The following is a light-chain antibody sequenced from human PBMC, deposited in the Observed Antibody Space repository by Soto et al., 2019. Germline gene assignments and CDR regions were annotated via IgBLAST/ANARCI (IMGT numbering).Light chain of an antibody. Sequence: IVVTQSPATLSVSPGERATLSCRASQTISSNLAWYQQKPGQTPRLLIYGASTGATGIPARFSGSGSGTQFTLTISSLQSEDFAVYYCQQYNNWPLTVGGGTKVDIK. CDR3: QQYNNWPLT. V-gene: IGKV3-15*01. CDR2: GAS. CDR1: QTISSN. J-gene: IGKJ4*01.